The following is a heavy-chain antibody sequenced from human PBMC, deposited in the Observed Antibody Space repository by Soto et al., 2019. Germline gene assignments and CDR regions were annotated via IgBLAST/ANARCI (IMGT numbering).Heavy chain of an antibody. J-gene: IGHJ6*02. CDR3: ARESYATRRYYYHYGMDV. Sequence: QVQLVESGGGVVQPGRSLRLSCAASGFTFSSYAMHWVRQAPGKGLEWVAVISYDGSNKYYADSVKGRFTISRDNSKNTLYLQMNSLRAEDTAVYYCARESYATRRYYYHYGMDVWGQGTTVTVSS. CDR2: ISYDGSNK. D-gene: IGHD2-2*01. V-gene: IGHV3-30-3*01. CDR1: GFTFSSYA.